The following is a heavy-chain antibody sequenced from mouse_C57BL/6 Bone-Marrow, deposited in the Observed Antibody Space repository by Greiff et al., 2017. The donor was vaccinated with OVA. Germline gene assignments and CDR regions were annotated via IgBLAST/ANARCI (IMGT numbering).Heavy chain of an antibody. CDR1: GYTSTDYE. CDR3: TRYGYDYDEGYAMDY. CDR2: IDPETGGT. Sequence: VQLQQSGAELVRPGASVTLSCKASGYTSTDYEMHWVKQTPVHGLEWIGAIDPETGGTAYNQKFKGKAILTADKSSSTAYMELRSLTSEDSAVYYCTRYGYDYDEGYAMDYWGQGTAVTVSS. D-gene: IGHD2-4*01. V-gene: IGHV1-15*01. J-gene: IGHJ4*01.